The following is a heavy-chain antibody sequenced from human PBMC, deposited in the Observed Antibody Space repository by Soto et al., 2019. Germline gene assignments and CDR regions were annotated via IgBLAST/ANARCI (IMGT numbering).Heavy chain of an antibody. Sequence: GGSLSLSCGASGFTFSSYGMHWVRQAPGKGLEWVAVISYDGSNKYYADSVKGRFTISRDNSKNTLYLQMNSLRAEDTAVYYCAKLSAAGNEWFDYWGQGTLVTVSS. D-gene: IGHD6-13*01. J-gene: IGHJ4*02. CDR2: ISYDGSNK. CDR1: GFTFSSYG. CDR3: AKLSAAGNEWFDY. V-gene: IGHV3-30*18.